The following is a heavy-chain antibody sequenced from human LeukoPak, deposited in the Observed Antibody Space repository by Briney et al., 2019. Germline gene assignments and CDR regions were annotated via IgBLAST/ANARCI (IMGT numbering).Heavy chain of an antibody. J-gene: IGHJ4*02. CDR2: IGSSATAI. CDR1: GFTFSSYE. V-gene: IGHV3-48*03. D-gene: IGHD2-8*01. CDR3: AGAPYEVYRFDY. Sequence: PGGSLRLSCAASGFTFSSYEMNWVRQAPGKGLEWVSYIGSSATAIYYADSVKGRFTISRDSAKNSLYPQMNSLRAEDTAVYYCAGAPYEVYRFDYWGQGTLATVSS.